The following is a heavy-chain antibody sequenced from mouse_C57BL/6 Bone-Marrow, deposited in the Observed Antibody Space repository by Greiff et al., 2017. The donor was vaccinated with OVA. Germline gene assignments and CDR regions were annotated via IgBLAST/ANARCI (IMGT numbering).Heavy chain of an antibody. V-gene: IGHV1-82*01. D-gene: IGHD1-3*01. CDR1: GYAFSSSW. J-gene: IGHJ2*01. CDR3: ATSPKRGDY. CDR2: IYPGDGDT. Sequence: QVQLQQSGPELVKPGASVKISCKASGYAFSSSWMNWVKQRPGKGLEWIGRIYPGDGDTNYNGKFKGKATLTADKSSSTAYMQLSSLTSEDSAVYFCATSPKRGDYWGQGTTLTVSS.